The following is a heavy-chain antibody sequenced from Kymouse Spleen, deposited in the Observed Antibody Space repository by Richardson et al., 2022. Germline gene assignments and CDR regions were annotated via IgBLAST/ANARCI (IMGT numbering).Heavy chain of an antibody. Sequence: QVQLVESGGGVVQPGRSLRLSCAASGFTFSSYGMHWVRQAPGKGLEWVAVISYDGSNKYYADSVKGRFTISRDNSKNTLYLQMNSLRAEDTAVYYCAKEGVYDILTGFDYWGQGTLVTVSS. J-gene: IGHJ4*02. CDR2: ISYDGSNK. CDR1: GFTFSSYG. V-gene: IGHV3-30*18. CDR3: AKEGVYDILTGFDY. D-gene: IGHD3-9*01.